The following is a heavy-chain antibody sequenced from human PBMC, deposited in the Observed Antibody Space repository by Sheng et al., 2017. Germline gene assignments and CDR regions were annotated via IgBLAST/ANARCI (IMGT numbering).Heavy chain of an antibody. CDR1: GGTFSSYT. V-gene: IGHV1-69*08. D-gene: IGHD7-27*01. CDR3: ARDNTRELGIYYFDY. J-gene: IGHJ4*02. CDR2: IIPILGIA. Sequence: QVQLVQSGAEVKKPGSSVKVSCKASGGTFSSYTISWVRQAPGQGLEWMGRIIPILGIANYAQKFQGRVTITADKSTSTAYMELSSLRSEDTAVYYCARDNTRELGIYYFDYWGQGTLVTVSS.